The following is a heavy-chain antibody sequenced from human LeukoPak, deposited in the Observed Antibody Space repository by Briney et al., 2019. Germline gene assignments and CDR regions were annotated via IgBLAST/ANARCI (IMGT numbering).Heavy chain of an antibody. J-gene: IGHJ4*02. Sequence: PSETLSLTCTVSGGSINSTSNYWGWIRQPPGKGLEWIGSIYYSGSTSYNPSLKSRVTMSVDTSKNQFSLKLSSVTAVDTAVYYCARIAAAGTFDYWGQGTLVTVSS. CDR2: IYYSGST. CDR3: ARIAAAGTFDY. CDR1: GGSINSTSNY. D-gene: IGHD6-13*01. V-gene: IGHV4-39*07.